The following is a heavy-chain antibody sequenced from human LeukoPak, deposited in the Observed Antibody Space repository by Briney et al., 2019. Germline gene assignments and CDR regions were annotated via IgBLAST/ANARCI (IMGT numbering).Heavy chain of an antibody. CDR3: ARDGVAAGIYFDY. D-gene: IGHD6-13*01. CDR2: INQEGSEK. Sequence: GGSLRLSCAASGFNFKTYWMTWVRQAPGRGLERVAKINQEGSEKYYVDSVQGRFTISRDNAKNSLYLQMNSLRVEDTAVYYCARDGVAAGIYFDYWGQGTLVTVSS. J-gene: IGHJ4*02. V-gene: IGHV3-7*01. CDR1: GFNFKTYW.